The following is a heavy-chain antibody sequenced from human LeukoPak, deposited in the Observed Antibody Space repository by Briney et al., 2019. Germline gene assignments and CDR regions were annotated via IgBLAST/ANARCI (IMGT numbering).Heavy chain of an antibody. V-gene: IGHV4-30-4*01. Sequence: SETLSLTCTVSGGSISSYYWSWIRQPPGKGLEWIGYIYYSGSTYYNPSLKSRVTISVDTSKNQFSLKLSSVTAADTAVYYCARGLFAMVRGVMGYWGQGTLVTVSS. J-gene: IGHJ4*02. D-gene: IGHD3-10*01. CDR2: IYYSGST. CDR3: ARGLFAMVRGVMGY. CDR1: GGSISSYY.